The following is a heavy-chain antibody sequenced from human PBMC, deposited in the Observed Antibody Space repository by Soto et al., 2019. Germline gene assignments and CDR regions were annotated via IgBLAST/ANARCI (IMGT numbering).Heavy chain of an antibody. V-gene: IGHV1-69*13. J-gene: IGHJ5*02. CDR3: ARAQIGTYNWFDP. CDR2: IIVICGTA. D-gene: IGHD3-10*01. CDR1: GFTFTSST. Sequence: SVKVSCKASGFTFTSSTVQWVRQAPGQGLEWMGGIIVICGTANYAQKFQGRVTITADESTSTAYMELSSLRSEDTAVYYCARAQIGTYNWFDPWGQGTLVTVSS.